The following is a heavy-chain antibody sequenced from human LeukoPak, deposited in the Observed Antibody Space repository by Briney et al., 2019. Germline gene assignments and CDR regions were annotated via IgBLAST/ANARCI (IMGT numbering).Heavy chain of an antibody. CDR1: GFTFSSYA. CDR2: TGGTGVST. D-gene: IGHD2-2*01. V-gene: IGHV3-23*01. Sequence: GPSLRLSCAASGFTFSSYAMDCVRQAPGKGLEWVSATGGTGVSTIYADSVKGRFTVSRDNSKNTLSLQMNSLRAEDTAVYYCAKDPGVVPAHYFDYWGQGILVTVS. CDR3: AKDPGVVPAHYFDY. J-gene: IGHJ4*02.